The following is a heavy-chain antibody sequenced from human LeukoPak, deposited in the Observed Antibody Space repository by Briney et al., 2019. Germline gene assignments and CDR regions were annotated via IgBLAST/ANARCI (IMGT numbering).Heavy chain of an antibody. Sequence: GGSLRLSCAASGFTFSNYAINWVRQSPGKGRQWVSAISGSGGSTYYADCVKGRFTISRDNSKNTLYLEMNSLRAEDTAVYYCAKGTISMSGTSLDYWGQGTLVTVSS. V-gene: IGHV3-23*01. J-gene: IGHJ4*02. CDR1: GFTFSNYA. D-gene: IGHD6-13*01. CDR3: AKGTISMSGTSLDY. CDR2: ISGSGGST.